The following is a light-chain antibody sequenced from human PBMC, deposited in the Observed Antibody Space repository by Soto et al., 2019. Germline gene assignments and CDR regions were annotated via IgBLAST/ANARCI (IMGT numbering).Light chain of an antibody. CDR2: GAS. Sequence: ERVMTQSPATLSVSPGERATLSCRASQSVSSNLAWYQQKPGQAPRLLIYGASSRATGIPDRFSGSGSGTDFTLTSSRLEPEDFAVYYCQQYGSPRTRLLTVGGGTKVDIK. CDR1: QSVSSN. CDR3: QQYGSPRTRLLT. V-gene: IGKV3-20*01. J-gene: IGKJ4*01.